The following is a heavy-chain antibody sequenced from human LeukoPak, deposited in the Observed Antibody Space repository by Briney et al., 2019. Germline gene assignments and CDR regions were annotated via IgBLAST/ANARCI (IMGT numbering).Heavy chain of an antibody. CDR3: AKEYKGDVDTAYADY. Sequence: GGSLRLSCAASGFTFSSYGMHWVRQAPGKGLEWVAFIRYDGSNKYYADSVKGRFTISRDNSKNTLYLQMNSLRAEDTAVYYCAKEYKGDVDTAYADYWGQGTLVTVSS. J-gene: IGHJ4*02. CDR1: GFTFSSYG. D-gene: IGHD5-18*01. V-gene: IGHV3-30*02. CDR2: IRYDGSNK.